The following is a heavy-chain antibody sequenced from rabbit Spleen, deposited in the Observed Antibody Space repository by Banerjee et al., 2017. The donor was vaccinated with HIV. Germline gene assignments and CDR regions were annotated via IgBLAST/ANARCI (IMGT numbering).Heavy chain of an antibody. CDR3: VRGASSSGYYSL. D-gene: IGHD1-1*01. CDR2: IDLVFGGT. J-gene: IGHJ4*01. V-gene: IGHV1S40*01. CDR1: GIDFSSGYY. Sequence: QSLEESGGDLVKPGASLTLTCKASGIDFSSGYYMCWVRQAPGKGLEWIGYIDLVFGGTYYATWVNGRFTLSSHNAQNTLFLQLNSLTAADTATYFCVRGASSSGYYSLWGQGTLVTVS.